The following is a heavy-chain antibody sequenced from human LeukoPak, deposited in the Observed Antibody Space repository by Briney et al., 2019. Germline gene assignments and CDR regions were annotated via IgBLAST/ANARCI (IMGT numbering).Heavy chain of an antibody. CDR2: VNWHGTT. CDR1: GFIFEDYT. D-gene: IGHD3-22*01. Sequence: GGSLRLSCAASGFIFEDYTMHWVRQVPGKTLEWVSLVNWHGTTYYADSLKGRFIISRDNSKNSLYLQMDSLRTEDTAFYYCAKDLTYESSGSVIDNWGLGTLVTVSS. CDR3: AKDLTYESSGSVIDN. J-gene: IGHJ4*02. V-gene: IGHV3-43*01.